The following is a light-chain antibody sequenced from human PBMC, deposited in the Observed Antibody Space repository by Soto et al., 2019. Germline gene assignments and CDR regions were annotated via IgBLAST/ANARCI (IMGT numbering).Light chain of an antibody. V-gene: IGLV2-14*01. CDR3: SSYMRSSTGVV. CDR2: DVT. Sequence: QSALTQPASVSGSPGQSITIPCTGTSSDIGGYNYVSWYQQHPGKAPKLMIYDVTNRPSGVSNRFSGSKSGNTASLTISGLQTEDEADYYCSSYMRSSTGVVFGGGTKLTVL. CDR1: SSDIGGYNY. J-gene: IGLJ2*01.